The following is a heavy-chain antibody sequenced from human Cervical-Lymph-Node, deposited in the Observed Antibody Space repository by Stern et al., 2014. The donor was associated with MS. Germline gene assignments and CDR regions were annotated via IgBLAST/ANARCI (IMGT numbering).Heavy chain of an antibody. CDR3: ARGLRGTSGWQDH. CDR1: GYTFTSYA. CDR2: INTNTGNP. D-gene: IGHD6-19*01. J-gene: IGHJ4*02. V-gene: IGHV7-4-1*02. Sequence: DQLVESGSELKKPGASVKVSCKASGYTFTSYAMHWVRQVPGQGPEWMGWINTNTGNPTYAQGFTGRFVFSLGTSISTAYLQISSLKAEDTAVYYCARGLRGTSGWQDHWGQGTLVTVSS.